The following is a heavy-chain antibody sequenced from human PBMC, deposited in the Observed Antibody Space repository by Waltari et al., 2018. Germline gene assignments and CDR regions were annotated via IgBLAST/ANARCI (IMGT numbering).Heavy chain of an antibody. CDR3: ARGTGGITIFGVPRKHNWFDP. CDR2: INHSGST. V-gene: IGHV4-34*01. CDR1: GGSFSGYY. Sequence: QVQLQQWGAGLLKPSETLSLTCAVYGGSFSGYYWSWIRQPPGKGLEWIGEINHSGSTNYNPSLKSRVTISVDTSKNQFSLKLSSVTAADTAVYYCARGTGGITIFGVPRKHNWFDPWGQGTLVTVSS. D-gene: IGHD3-3*01. J-gene: IGHJ5*02.